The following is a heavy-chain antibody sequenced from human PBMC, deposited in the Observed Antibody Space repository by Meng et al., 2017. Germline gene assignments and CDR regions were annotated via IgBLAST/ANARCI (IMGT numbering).Heavy chain of an antibody. CDR1: GGSTSRSNW. CDR2: IYHSGST. CDR3: SRLTLGHLARWLVMDY. Sequence: GLLRLSGAVSGGSTSRSNWWSWVRQPPGKGLEWIGEIYHSGSTNYNPSLKNRVTISVDKSKNQFSLKLSSVTAADTAVYYSSRLTLGHLARWLVMDYWGQGTLVTVSS. J-gene: IGHJ4*02. D-gene: IGHD6-19*01. V-gene: IGHV4-4*02.